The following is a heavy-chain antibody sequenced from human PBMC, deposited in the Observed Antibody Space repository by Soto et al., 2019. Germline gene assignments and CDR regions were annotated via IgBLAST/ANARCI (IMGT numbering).Heavy chain of an antibody. CDR3: ARDPPSTLGSFDI. D-gene: IGHD2-2*01. CDR1: GFTFSMDG. Sequence: QVQLVESGGGVVQPGRSQRLSCAASGFTFSMDGMHWVRQAPGKGLEWMATVYYDGHNKYYADSGRGRFTTSRDNSKNMVYLQMNSLRAEDTAVYYCARDPPSTLGSFDIWGRGTMGTVSS. J-gene: IGHJ3*02. V-gene: IGHV3-33*01. CDR2: VYYDGHNK.